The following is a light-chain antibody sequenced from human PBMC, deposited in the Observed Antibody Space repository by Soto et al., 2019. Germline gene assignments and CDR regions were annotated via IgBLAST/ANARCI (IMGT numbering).Light chain of an antibody. Sequence: EIVMTQSPATLSVSPGGRATLSCRASQSISSTLAWYQQKPGQAPRLLIHGASTRATGFPARFSGSGSGTDFTLTISSLQSEDFAVYYCQQNNNWPWTFGQGTKVDI. J-gene: IGKJ1*01. V-gene: IGKV3-15*01. CDR3: QQNNNWPWT. CDR2: GAS. CDR1: QSISST.